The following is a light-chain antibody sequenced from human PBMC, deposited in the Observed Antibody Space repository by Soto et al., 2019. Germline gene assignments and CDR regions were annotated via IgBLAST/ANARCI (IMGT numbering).Light chain of an antibody. J-gene: IGKJ1*01. CDR2: GAS. CDR3: QQYAASPRT. Sequence: EVVLTQSPGTLSLSPRERATLSCRASQSVSNNYLAWYQHNPGQAPRLLIYGASNRAPAIPDRFSGSGSGPDFTLTISRLEPEDVAVYYCQQYAASPRTFGQGTLVEVK. CDR1: QSVSNNY. V-gene: IGKV3-20*01.